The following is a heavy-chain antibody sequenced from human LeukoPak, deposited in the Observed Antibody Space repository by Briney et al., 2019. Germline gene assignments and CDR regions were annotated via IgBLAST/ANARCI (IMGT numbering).Heavy chain of an antibody. V-gene: IGHV4-34*01. CDR2: INDGGST. CDR1: GGSFTKHQ. Sequence: PLETLSLTCAVYGGSFTKHQWSWIRQPPGKGLEWIGAINDGGSTNYNPSLKSRVTISVDTSKNQFSLRLSSMTAADTAVYYCARGIAAAGTMDYWGQGTLVTVSS. D-gene: IGHD6-13*01. J-gene: IGHJ4*02. CDR3: ARGIAAAGTMDY.